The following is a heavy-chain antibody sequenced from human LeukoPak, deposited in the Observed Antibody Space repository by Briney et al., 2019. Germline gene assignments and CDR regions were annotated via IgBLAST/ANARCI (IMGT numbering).Heavy chain of an antibody. D-gene: IGHD3-16*02. V-gene: IGHV4-34*01. CDR2: INHSGST. CDR3: ARDYVWGSYRVVPSPIQSYYMDV. Sequence: PSETLSLTCAVYGGSFSGYYWSWIRQPPGEGLEWIGEINHSGSTNYNPSLKSRVTISVDTSKNQFSLKLSSVTAADTAVYYCARDYVWGSYRVVPSPIQSYYMDVWGKGTTVTVSS. J-gene: IGHJ6*03. CDR1: GGSFSGYY.